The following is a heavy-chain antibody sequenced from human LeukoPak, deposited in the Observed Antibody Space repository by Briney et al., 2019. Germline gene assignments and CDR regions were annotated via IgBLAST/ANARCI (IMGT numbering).Heavy chain of an antibody. Sequence: GGSLRLSCAASGFTVSSYYMTWVRQAPGKGLEWVSVIYGDGSTFYADSVKGRFTISRDNSKNTLYLQMNSLRTEDTAVYYCARGTWDYWGQGTLVTVSS. CDR3: ARGTWDY. CDR1: GFTVSSYY. CDR2: IYGDGST. J-gene: IGHJ4*02. V-gene: IGHV3-53*01.